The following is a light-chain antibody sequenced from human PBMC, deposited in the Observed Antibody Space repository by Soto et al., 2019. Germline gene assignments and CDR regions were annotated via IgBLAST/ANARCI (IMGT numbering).Light chain of an antibody. CDR2: DAS. Sequence: DIQMTQSPSSLSASVGDRVTITCQASQDISNYLNWYQQKPGKAPKLLIYDASNLETGVPSRFSGSGSGTDFTFIIISLQHEDIATFYCQQYDNRHPFTFGPGTKVDIK. V-gene: IGKV1-33*01. CDR3: QQYDNRHPFT. J-gene: IGKJ3*01. CDR1: QDISNY.